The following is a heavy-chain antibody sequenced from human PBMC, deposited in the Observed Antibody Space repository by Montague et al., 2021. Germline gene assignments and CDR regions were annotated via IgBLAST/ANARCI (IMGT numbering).Heavy chain of an antibody. CDR3: TRTSVSSDY. D-gene: IGHD5/OR15-5a*01. J-gene: IGHJ4*02. Sequence: NDYAVSVKSRITINPDTLKNQISLQLNSVTPEDTAVYYCTRTSVSSDYWGQGTLVTVSS. V-gene: IGHV6-1*01. CDR2: N.